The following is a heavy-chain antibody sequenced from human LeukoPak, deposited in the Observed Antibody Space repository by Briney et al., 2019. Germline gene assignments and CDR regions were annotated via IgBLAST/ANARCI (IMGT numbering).Heavy chain of an antibody. D-gene: IGHD3-22*01. CDR3: AREEDYYDSSGYYSNL. V-gene: IGHV4-34*01. J-gene: IGHJ5*02. Sequence: SSETLSLTCAVYGGSFSGYYWSWIRQPPGKGLDWIGEINHSGSTNYNPSLKSRVTISVDTSKNQFSLKLSSVTAADTAVYSCAREEDYYDSSGYYSNLWGQGTLVTVSS. CDR2: INHSGST. CDR1: GGSFSGYY.